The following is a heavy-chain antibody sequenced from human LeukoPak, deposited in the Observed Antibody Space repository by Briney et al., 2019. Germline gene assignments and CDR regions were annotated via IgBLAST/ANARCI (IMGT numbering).Heavy chain of an antibody. J-gene: IGHJ4*02. CDR1: GGTSSSYA. D-gene: IGHD3-10*01. Sequence: ASVKVSCKASGGTSSSYAISWVRQAPGQGLEWMGGIIPIFGTANYAQKFQGRVTITADESTSTAYMELSSLRSEDTAVYYCASSATGAFDYWGQGTLVTVSS. V-gene: IGHV1-69*13. CDR3: ASSATGAFDY. CDR2: IIPIFGTA.